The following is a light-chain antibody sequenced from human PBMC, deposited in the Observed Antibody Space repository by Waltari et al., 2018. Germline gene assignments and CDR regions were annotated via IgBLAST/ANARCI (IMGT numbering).Light chain of an antibody. V-gene: IGLV2-23*02. CDR1: SSDVGTYNL. CDR2: EVI. CDR3: CSYAGTDTVII. Sequence: QSALTQPASVSGSPGQSLTISCTGTSSDVGTYNLVSWYQQHPGKAPKLMIYEVIKRPSGVSNRFSGSKSGNTASLTISGLQDEDEADYYCCSYAGTDTVIIFGGGTKVTVL. J-gene: IGLJ2*01.